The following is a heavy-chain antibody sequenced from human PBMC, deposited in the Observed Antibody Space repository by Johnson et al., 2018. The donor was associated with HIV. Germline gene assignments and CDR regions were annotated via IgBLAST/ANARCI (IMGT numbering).Heavy chain of an antibody. J-gene: IGHJ3*02. V-gene: IGHV3-11*04. CDR3: ARESYGGNSGAFDI. Sequence: QVQLVESGGGLVEPGGSLRLSCAASGFTFSDYYMSWIRQAQGKGLEWVSYISSSGSTIYSADFVKGRSTISSDNAKNSLYLQMNSLGAEDTAVYYCARESYGGNSGAFDIWGQGTMVTVSS. CDR2: ISSSGSTI. CDR1: GFTFSDYY. D-gene: IGHD4-23*01.